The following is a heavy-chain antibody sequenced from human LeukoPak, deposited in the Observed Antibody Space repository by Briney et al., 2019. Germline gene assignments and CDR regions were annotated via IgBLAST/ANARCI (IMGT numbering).Heavy chain of an antibody. J-gene: IGHJ5*02. CDR3: ARAGGYCSSTSCSNWSDP. CDR2: MNPNSGNT. CDR1: GYTFTSYD. D-gene: IGHD2-2*01. Sequence: ASVKVSCKASGYTFTSYDINWVRQATGQGLEWMGWMNPNSGNTGYAQRFQGRVTITRNTSISTAYMELSSLRSEGTAVYYCARAGGYCSSTSCSNWSDPWGQGTLVTVSS. V-gene: IGHV1-8*03.